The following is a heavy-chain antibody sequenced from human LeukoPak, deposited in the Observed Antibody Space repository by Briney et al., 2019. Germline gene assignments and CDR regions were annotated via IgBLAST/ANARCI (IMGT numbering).Heavy chain of an antibody. CDR3: ARGPRIAAAGRRGWFDP. CDR1: GFTFSSYW. V-gene: IGHV3-7*01. D-gene: IGHD6-13*01. J-gene: IGHJ5*02. CDR2: IKQDGSEE. Sequence: GGSLRLSCAASGFTFSSYWMSWVRQAPGKGLEWVANIKQDGSEEYYVDSVKGRFTISRDNAKNSLYLQMNSLRAEDTAVYYCARGPRIAAAGRRGWFDPWGQGTLVTVSS.